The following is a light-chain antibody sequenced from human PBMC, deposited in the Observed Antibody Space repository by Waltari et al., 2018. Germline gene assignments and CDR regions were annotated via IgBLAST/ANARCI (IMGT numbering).Light chain of an antibody. CDR2: WAS. J-gene: IGKJ3*01. V-gene: IGKV4-1*01. CDR1: QSILYSSNNKNY. CDR3: QHYYSIPRT. Sequence: DIVMTQSQDSLAVSLGERATINCKSSQSILYSSNNKNYLAWYQQKPGQPPKLLIYWASTRESGVPDRFSGSGSGTDFTLTISSLQAEDVAVYYCQHYYSIPRTFGPGTKVDIK.